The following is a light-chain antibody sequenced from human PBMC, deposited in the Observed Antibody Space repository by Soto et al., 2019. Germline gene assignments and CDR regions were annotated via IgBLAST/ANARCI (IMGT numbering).Light chain of an antibody. CDR1: QSVSSSY. CDR2: GAS. Sequence: EIVLTQSPGTLSLSPGERATLSCRASQSVSSSYLAWYQQTPGQAPRLLIYGASSRATGSPDRFSGSGSGTDFTLTISRLEPEDFAVYYCQQYGSSSTFGQGTKVEIK. CDR3: QQYGSSST. J-gene: IGKJ1*01. V-gene: IGKV3-20*01.